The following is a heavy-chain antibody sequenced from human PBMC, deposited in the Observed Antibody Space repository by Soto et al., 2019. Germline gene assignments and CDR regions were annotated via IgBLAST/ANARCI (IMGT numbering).Heavy chain of an antibody. D-gene: IGHD7-27*01. CDR2: IYYSGST. CDR1: GGSISSYY. CDR3: ARGKWITSDWGPTRENYYEMDV. V-gene: IGHV4-59*01. Sequence: PSETLSLTCTVSGGSISSYYWSWIRQPPGKGLEWIGYIYYSGSTNYNPSLKSRVTISVDTSKNQFSLKLSSVTAADTAVYYCARGKWITSDWGPTRENYYEMDVWGQGTTVTVSS. J-gene: IGHJ6*02.